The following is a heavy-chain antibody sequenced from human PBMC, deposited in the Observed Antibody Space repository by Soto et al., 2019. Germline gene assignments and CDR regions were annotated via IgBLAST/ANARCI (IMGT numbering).Heavy chain of an antibody. J-gene: IGHJ4*02. CDR2: ISRTSNYI. CDR1: GFTFSSYS. CDR3: ARGVFGLVSPVTVGY. V-gene: IGHV3-21*01. D-gene: IGHD3-3*01. Sequence: EVQVVESGGGLVKPGGSLTLSCAASGFTFSSYSMNWVRQAPGKGLEWVSSISRTSNYIYYTDSVKGRFTISRDNAKNSIYPQMNSLRAEDTATYYCARGVFGLVSPVTVGYWGQGTLVTVSS.